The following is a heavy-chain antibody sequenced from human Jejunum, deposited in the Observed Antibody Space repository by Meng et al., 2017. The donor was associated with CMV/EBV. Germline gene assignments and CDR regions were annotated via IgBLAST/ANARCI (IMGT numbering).Heavy chain of an antibody. V-gene: IGHV4-39*07. J-gene: IGHJ4*02. Sequence: SLGSISSGRYYWGWLRQPPGKGLEWIGSIHYTGSTNYNPSLKTRVSISEDTSKNEFSLTSTSVTAADTAVYYCARTQWHVGYFDNWGQGTLGTVSS. CDR1: LGSISSGRYY. CDR2: IHYTGST. D-gene: IGHD6-19*01. CDR3: ARTQWHVGYFDN.